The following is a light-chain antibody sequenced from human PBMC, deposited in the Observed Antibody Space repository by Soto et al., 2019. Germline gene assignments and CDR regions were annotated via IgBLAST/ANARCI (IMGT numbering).Light chain of an antibody. CDR1: SSDLDGYNS. Sequence: QSALTQPASVSGSPGQSITISCTGASSDLDGYNSVSWYQQHPGKAPKLMIYEVSNRPSGVSNRFSGSKSGNTASLTISGLQAEDEADYYCSSYTSSTTLEVVFGGGTQLTVL. CDR3: SSYTSSTTLEVV. V-gene: IGLV2-14*01. J-gene: IGLJ2*01. CDR2: EVS.